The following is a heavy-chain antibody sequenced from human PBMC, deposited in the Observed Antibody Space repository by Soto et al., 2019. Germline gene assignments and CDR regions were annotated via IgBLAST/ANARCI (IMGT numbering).Heavy chain of an antibody. J-gene: IGHJ6*02. CDR2: ISSSGSTI. D-gene: IGHD1-26*01. Sequence: PGGSLRLSCAASGFTFSSYEMNWVRQAPGKGLEWVSYISSSGSTIYYADSVKGRFTISRDNAKNSLYLQMNSLRAEDTAVYYCAREGLVFYYYYGMDVWGQGTTVTVYS. CDR3: AREGLVFYYYYGMDV. V-gene: IGHV3-48*03. CDR1: GFTFSSYE.